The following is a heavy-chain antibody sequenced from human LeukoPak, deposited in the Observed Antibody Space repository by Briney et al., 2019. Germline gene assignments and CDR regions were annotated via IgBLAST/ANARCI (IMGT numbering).Heavy chain of an antibody. J-gene: IGHJ6*02. CDR3: ARGALRYYYYAMDV. Sequence: GGSLRLSCAASGFTFSSYAMSWVRQAPGKGLEWVSAISGSGGSTYYADSVKGRFTISRDNSKNTLYLQMNSLRAEDTAVYYCARGALRYYYYAMDVWGQGTTVTVSS. V-gene: IGHV3-23*01. CDR2: ISGSGGST. CDR1: GFTFSSYA.